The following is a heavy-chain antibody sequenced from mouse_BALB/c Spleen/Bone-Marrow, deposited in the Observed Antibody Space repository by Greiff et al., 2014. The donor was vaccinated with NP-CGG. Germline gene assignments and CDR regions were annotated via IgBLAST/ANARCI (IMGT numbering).Heavy chain of an antibody. CDR3: ARIHYGSSYGYFDV. J-gene: IGHJ1*01. CDR1: GYSFTSYY. V-gene: IGHV1-66*01. D-gene: IGHD1-1*01. Sequence: QVQLQQSGPELVKPGASVEISCKASGYSFTSYYIHWVKQRPGQGLEWIGWIFPGSGNTKYNEKIKGKATLTADTSSSTAYMQHSSLTSEDSAVYFCARIHYGSSYGYFDVWGAGTTVTVSS. CDR2: IFPGSGNT.